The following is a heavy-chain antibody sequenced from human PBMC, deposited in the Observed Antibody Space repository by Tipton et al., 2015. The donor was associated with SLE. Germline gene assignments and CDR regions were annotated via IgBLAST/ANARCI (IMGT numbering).Heavy chain of an antibody. CDR1: GFTFDDYT. CDR2: MSWTRGAI. V-gene: IGHV3-9*01. CDR3: AREGRAWYRAFDL. D-gene: IGHD6-19*01. J-gene: IGHJ3*01. Sequence: RSLRLSCAASGFTFDDYTMHWVRQVPGKGLERVSSMSWTRGAIDYADSVKGRFTISRDNARNSLFLEMKSLRLRDTAFYYCAREGRAWYRAFDLWGQGTFVTVSS.